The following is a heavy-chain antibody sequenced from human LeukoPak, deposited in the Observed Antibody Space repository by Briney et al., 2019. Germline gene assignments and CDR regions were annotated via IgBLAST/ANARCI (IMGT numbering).Heavy chain of an antibody. Sequence: ASVKVSCKAFGYTFTSNYMHWVRQAPGQGPEWMGVISPSGGSTTYAQKFQGRVTLTRDTSINTAYMELSSLRSEDTAVYYCARMTVSGRDNWFDPWGQGTLVTVSS. CDR1: GYTFTSNY. J-gene: IGHJ5*02. V-gene: IGHV1-46*01. D-gene: IGHD6-19*01. CDR2: ISPSGGST. CDR3: ARMTVSGRDNWFDP.